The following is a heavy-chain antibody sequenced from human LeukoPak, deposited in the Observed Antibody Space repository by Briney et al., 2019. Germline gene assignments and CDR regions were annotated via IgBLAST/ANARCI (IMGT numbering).Heavy chain of an antibody. CDR3: ARGHYYDSTPGDY. D-gene: IGHD3-22*01. CDR1: GGSISSHY. V-gene: IGHV4-59*11. CDR2: IYYSGST. Sequence: PSETLSLTCTVSGGSISSHYWSRIRQPPGKGLEWIGYIYYSGSTNYNPSLKSRVTISVDTSKNQFSLKLSSVTAADTAVYYCARGHYYDSTPGDYWGQGTLVTVSS. J-gene: IGHJ4*02.